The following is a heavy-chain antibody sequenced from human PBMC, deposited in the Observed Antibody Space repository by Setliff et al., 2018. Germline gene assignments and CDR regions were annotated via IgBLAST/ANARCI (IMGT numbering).Heavy chain of an antibody. J-gene: IGHJ4*02. CDR3: ARSEGRRDGYNW. CDR1: GGSFSGYY. D-gene: IGHD5-12*01. CDR2: INHSGST. Sequence: SETLSLTCAVYGGSFSGYYWSWIRQPPGKGLAWIGEINHSGSTNYNPSLKSRVTISVDTSQNQLSLKLSSVTAADTAVYYCARSEGRRDGYNWWGQGTLVTVSS. V-gene: IGHV4-34*01.